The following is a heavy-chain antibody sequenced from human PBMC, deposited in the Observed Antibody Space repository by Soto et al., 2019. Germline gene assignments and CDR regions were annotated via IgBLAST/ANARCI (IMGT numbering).Heavy chain of an antibody. CDR3: ARHIPGIAASGIDY. CDR1: GGSFSGYY. V-gene: IGHV4-34*01. D-gene: IGHD6-13*01. J-gene: IGHJ4*02. CDR2: INHSGST. Sequence: PSETLSLTCAVYGGSFSGYYWSWIRQPPGKGLEWIGEINHSGSTNYNPSLKSRVTISVDTSKNQFSLKPSSVTAADTAVYYCARHIPGIAASGIDYWGQGSLVTVS.